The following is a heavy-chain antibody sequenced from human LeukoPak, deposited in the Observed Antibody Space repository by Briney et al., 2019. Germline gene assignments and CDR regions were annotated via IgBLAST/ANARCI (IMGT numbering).Heavy chain of an antibody. CDR2: ISGGGSST. J-gene: IGHJ6*02. V-gene: IGHV3-23*01. CDR1: GFTFSNYA. Sequence: GGSLRLSCAASGFTFSNYAMSWVRQAPGKGLEWVSTISGGGSSTYYADSVKGRFTISRDNSKNTLYLQMNSLRAEDTAVYYCAKDLGRGNSQPYSYYYSMDVWGQGTTVTVSS. D-gene: IGHD4-23*01. CDR3: AKDLGRGNSQPYSYYYSMDV.